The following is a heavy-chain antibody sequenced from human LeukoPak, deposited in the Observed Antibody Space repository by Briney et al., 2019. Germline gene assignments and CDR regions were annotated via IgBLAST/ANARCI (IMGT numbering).Heavy chain of an antibody. J-gene: IGHJ4*02. D-gene: IGHD3-10*01. CDR3: ARRSILLSFGELSPYFDY. CDR2: TSYDGNNK. Sequence: PGRSLRLSCAASGFTFSDYAIYWVRQAPGKGLEWVALTSYDGNNKYYADSVKGRFTISRDNSKNTVYLQMNSLRAEDTAVYFCARRSILLSFGELSPYFDYWGQGTLVTVSS. CDR1: GFTFSDYA. V-gene: IGHV3-30-3*01.